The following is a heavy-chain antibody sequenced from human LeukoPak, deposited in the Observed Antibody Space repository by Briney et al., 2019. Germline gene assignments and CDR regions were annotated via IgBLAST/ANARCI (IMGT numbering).Heavy chain of an antibody. CDR3: ARDGCSSTSCLSP. V-gene: IGHV1-8*03. CDR2: MNPNSGNT. D-gene: IGHD2-2*01. Sequence: ASVKVSCKASGYTFTSYDINWVRQATGQGLEWMGWMNPNSGNTGYAQKFQGRVTITRNTSISTAYMELSSLRSEDTAVHYCARDGCSSTSCLSPWGQGTLVTVSS. J-gene: IGHJ5*02. CDR1: GYTFTSYD.